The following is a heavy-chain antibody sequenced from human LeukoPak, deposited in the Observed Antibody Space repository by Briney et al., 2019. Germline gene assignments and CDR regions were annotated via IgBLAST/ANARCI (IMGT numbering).Heavy chain of an antibody. J-gene: IGHJ6*03. CDR3: ARRVLYFYYYYMDV. V-gene: IGHV4-4*07. CDR1: GGSISSYY. CDR2: FYSSVST. Sequence: SETLSLTCIVSGGSISSYYWNWIRQSAGKGLEWIGRFYSSVSTDYNPSLKRRVTMSVDTSKNQFSLKLSSVTAADTAVYYCARRVLYFYYYYMDVWGKGTTVTVSS.